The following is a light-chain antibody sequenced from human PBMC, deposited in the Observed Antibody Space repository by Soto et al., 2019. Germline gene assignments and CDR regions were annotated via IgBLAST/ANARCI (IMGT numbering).Light chain of an antibody. J-gene: IGKJ4*01. Sequence: EIVMTQYRATLSVSAGGGPTLSSRASQCIGDTLAWCHQKPGQTPRLLIYDTSIRATGVPARFSGSSSGADFPLTISSLQSEAFAVYYCQHYVTWTLTLGGGTKVDIK. CDR1: QCIGDT. V-gene: IGKV3-15*01. CDR2: DTS. CDR3: QHYVTWTLT.